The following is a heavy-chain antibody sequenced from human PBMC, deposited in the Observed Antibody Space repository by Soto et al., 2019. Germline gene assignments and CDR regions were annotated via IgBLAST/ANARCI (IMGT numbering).Heavy chain of an antibody. CDR3: ARVRYCSGGSCYPRFAP. V-gene: IGHV4-31*03. D-gene: IGHD2-15*01. CDR2: IYYSGST. Sequence: QVQLQESGPGLVKPSQTLSLTCTVSGGSISSGVYYWSWLRQHPVKGLEWIGYIYYSGSTYYNPSLKSRVTISVATSKIQFSLKLSSVTAADTAVYYCARVRYCSGGSCYPRFAPWGQGTLVTVSS. J-gene: IGHJ5*02. CDR1: GGSISSGVYY.